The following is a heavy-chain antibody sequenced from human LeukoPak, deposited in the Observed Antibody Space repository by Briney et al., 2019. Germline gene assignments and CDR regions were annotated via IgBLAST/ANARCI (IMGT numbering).Heavy chain of an antibody. D-gene: IGHD3-3*01. V-gene: IGHV4-59*01. J-gene: IGHJ4*02. Sequence: PSETLSLTCTVSGGSISSYYWSWIRQPPGKGLEWIGYIYYSGSTNYNSSLKSRVTISVDTSKNQFSLKLSSVTAADTAVYYCARVGEGSGYYYYFDYWGQGTLVTVSS. CDR3: ARVGEGSGYYYYFDY. CDR1: GGSISSYY. CDR2: IYYSGST.